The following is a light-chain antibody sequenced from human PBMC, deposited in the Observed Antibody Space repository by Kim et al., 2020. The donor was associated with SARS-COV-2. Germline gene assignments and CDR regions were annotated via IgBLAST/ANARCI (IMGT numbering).Light chain of an antibody. CDR2: GKN. V-gene: IGLV3-19*01. J-gene: IGLJ3*02. Sequence: ALGPTVRITCQGDRLRIYYASWYQQKPGQAPVLVIYGKNNRPSGIPDRFSGSSSGNTASLTITGAQAEDEADYYCDSRDSSGNHWVFGGGTKVTVL. CDR1: RLRIYY. CDR3: DSRDSSGNHWV.